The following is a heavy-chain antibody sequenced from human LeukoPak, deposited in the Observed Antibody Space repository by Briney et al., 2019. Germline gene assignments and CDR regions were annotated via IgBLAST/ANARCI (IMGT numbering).Heavy chain of an antibody. J-gene: IGHJ5*02. CDR2: INPSGTST. Sequence: ASVKVSCKASGYTFTSYYMHWVRQAPGQGLEWMGIINPSGTSTSYAQKLQGRVTMATDTSTSTVYMELSSLRSDDTAVYYCARDWPGPRKWFDPWGQGTLVTVSS. D-gene: IGHD1-14*01. CDR3: ARDWPGPRKWFDP. CDR1: GYTFTSYY. V-gene: IGHV1-46*01.